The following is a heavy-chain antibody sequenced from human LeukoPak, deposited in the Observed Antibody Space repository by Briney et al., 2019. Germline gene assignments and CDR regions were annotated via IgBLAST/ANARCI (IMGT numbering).Heavy chain of an antibody. CDR2: IYYSGST. J-gene: IGHJ4*02. Sequence: SETLSLTCTVSGGSISSSSYYWGWIRQPPGKGLEWIGSIYYSGSTYYNPSLKSRVTISVDTSKNQFSLKLSSVTAADTAVYYCARHGIAVAGFLRRFDYWGQGTLVTVSS. V-gene: IGHV4-39*01. CDR1: GGSISSSSYY. CDR3: ARHGIAVAGFLRRFDY. D-gene: IGHD6-19*01.